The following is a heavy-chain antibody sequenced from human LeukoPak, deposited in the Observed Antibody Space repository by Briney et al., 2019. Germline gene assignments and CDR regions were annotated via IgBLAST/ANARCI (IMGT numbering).Heavy chain of an antibody. CDR2: ISSSSSFI. Sequence: PGGSLRLSCAASGFTFSSYSMNWVPQAPGKGLGWVSSISSSSSFIYYADSAKGRFTTSRDKTKKSLYLHMNSLRAAHTALYIIARDYCSGGSCYSGFDPWGQGAHVSVSS. CDR1: GFTFSSYS. J-gene: IGHJ5*02. CDR3: ARDYCSGGSCYSGFDP. D-gene: IGHD2-15*01. V-gene: IGHV3-21*01.